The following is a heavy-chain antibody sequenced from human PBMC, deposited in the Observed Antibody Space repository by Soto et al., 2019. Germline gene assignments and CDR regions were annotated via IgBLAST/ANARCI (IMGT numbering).Heavy chain of an antibody. V-gene: IGHV3-11*01. CDR1: GFTFRDYY. J-gene: IGHJ3*02. CDR3: ARALLHWGELSFKNAFDI. D-gene: IGHD3-16*02. Sequence: QVQLVESGGGLVKPGGSLRLSCAASGFTFRDYYMSWIRQAPGKGLEWVSYISSSGSSIYYADSVKGRFTISRDNAKNSLYLQMNSLRAEDTAVYYCARALLHWGELSFKNAFDIWGQGTMVTVSS. CDR2: ISSSGSSI.